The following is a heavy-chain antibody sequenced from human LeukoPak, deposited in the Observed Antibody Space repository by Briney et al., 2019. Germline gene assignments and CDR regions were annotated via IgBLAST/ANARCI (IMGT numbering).Heavy chain of an antibody. J-gene: IGHJ4*02. CDR1: GFTFSSYA. CDR2: ISGSGGST. V-gene: IGHV3-23*01. Sequence: GGSLRLSCAASGFTFSSYAMSWVRQAPGKGLEWVSAISGSGGSTYYADSVKGRFTISRDNSKNTLYLQMNSLRAEDTALYYCAKDLLVISAPGFDYWGQGTLVTVSS. CDR3: AKDLLVISAPGFDY. D-gene: IGHD3-22*01.